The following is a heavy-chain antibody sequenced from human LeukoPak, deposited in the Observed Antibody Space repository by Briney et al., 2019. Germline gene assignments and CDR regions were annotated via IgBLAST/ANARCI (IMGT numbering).Heavy chain of an antibody. CDR2: ISAYNGNT. CDR1: GYTFTGYY. J-gene: IGHJ6*02. Sequence: GASVKVSCKASGYTFTGYYMHWVRQAPGQGLEWMGWISAYNGNTNYAQKLQGRVTMTTDTSTSTAYMELRSLRSDDTAVYYCARALRGVVAAVDYYGMDVWGQGTTVTVSS. V-gene: IGHV1-18*04. CDR3: ARALRGVVAAVDYYGMDV. D-gene: IGHD2-15*01.